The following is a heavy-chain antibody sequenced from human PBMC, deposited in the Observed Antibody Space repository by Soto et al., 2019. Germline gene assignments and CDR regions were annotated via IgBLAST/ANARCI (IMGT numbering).Heavy chain of an antibody. J-gene: IGHJ5*02. CDR1: GYTFTSYA. V-gene: IGHV1-3*01. D-gene: IGHD5-18*01. CDR3: ARGAGYSYGQLRAVHWFDP. Sequence: QVQLVQSGAEVKKPGASVKVSCKASGYTFTSYAMHWVRQAPGQRLEWMGWINAGNGNTKYSQKFQGRVTITRDTSASTAYMELSSLRSEDTAVYYCARGAGYSYGQLRAVHWFDPWGQGTLVTVSS. CDR2: INAGNGNT.